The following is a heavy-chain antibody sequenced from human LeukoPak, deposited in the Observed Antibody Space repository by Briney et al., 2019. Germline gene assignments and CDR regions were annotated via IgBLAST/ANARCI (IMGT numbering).Heavy chain of an antibody. CDR1: GVSISSSNSY. CDR2: IYYTGNT. CDR3: ARQTGSGLFTLP. J-gene: IGHJ4*02. V-gene: IGHV4-39*01. Sequence: SETLSLTCTVSGVSISSSNSYWGWIRQPPGKGLEWFGSIYYTGNTYYNASLESRVTISIDTSTNQISLRLPSVTATDTAMYYCARQTGSGLFTLPGGQGTLVTVSS. D-gene: IGHD3/OR15-3a*01.